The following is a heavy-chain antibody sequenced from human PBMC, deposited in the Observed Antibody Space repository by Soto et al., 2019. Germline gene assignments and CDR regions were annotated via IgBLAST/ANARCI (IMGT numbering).Heavy chain of an antibody. CDR2: IYYSGST. D-gene: IGHD4-17*01. J-gene: IGHJ4*02. CDR3: ARGGYGDPGYYFDY. Sequence: TLSLTCTVSGGSISSGDYYWSWIRQPPGKGLEWIGYIYYSGSTYYNPSLKSRLTISVDTSKNQFSLKLSSVTAADTAVYYCARGGYGDPGYYFDYWGQGTLVTV. CDR1: GGSISSGDYY. V-gene: IGHV4-30-4*01.